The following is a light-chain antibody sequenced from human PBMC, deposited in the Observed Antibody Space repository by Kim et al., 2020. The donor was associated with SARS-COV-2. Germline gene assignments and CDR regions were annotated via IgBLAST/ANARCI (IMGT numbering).Light chain of an antibody. CDR1: SSNIGRNP. CDR2: VNY. Sequence: GRSAPISSSESSSNIGRNPFNWYQQFPGTAANLLFYVNYQRPSGVPDRLSGSKSGTSASLAISGLQSEDEADYYCAAWDDSLNGYVFGTGTKVTVL. V-gene: IGLV1-44*01. J-gene: IGLJ1*01. CDR3: AAWDDSLNGYV.